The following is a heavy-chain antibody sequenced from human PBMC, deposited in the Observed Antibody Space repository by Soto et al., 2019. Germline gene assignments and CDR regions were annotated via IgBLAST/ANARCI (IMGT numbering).Heavy chain of an antibody. CDR3: ARGLNGYLHYFDY. Sequence: VASVKVSCKASGFTFTSSAVQWVRQARGQRLEWIGWIVVGSGNTNYAQKFQERVTITRDTSASTAYMELSSLRSEDTAVYYCARGLNGYLHYFDYWGQGTPVTVSS. D-gene: IGHD5-18*01. CDR2: IVVGSGNT. J-gene: IGHJ4*02. V-gene: IGHV1-58*01. CDR1: GFTFTSSA.